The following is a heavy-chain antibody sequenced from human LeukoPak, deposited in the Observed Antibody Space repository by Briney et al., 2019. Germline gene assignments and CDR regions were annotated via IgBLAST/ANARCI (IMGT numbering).Heavy chain of an antibody. CDR1: GYTFTDYY. CDR2: INPNSGVT. Sequence: AASVKVSCKASGYTFTDYYLHWARQAPGQGLEWMGWINPNSGVTKHAQKFQGRVTMTRDTSITTAYMELSRLTSDDTAVYYCARNYYYGMDVWGQGTTVTVSS. CDR3: ARNYYYGMDV. V-gene: IGHV1-2*02. J-gene: IGHJ6*02.